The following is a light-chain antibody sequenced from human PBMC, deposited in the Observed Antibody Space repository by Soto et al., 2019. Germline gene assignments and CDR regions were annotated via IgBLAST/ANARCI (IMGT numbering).Light chain of an antibody. J-gene: IGKJ5*01. CDR2: GAS. CDR3: QQRSNWIT. Sequence: EIVMTQSPGTLSVSPGERATLPCMGSQSVRSNLAWYQQKPGQAPRLLIYGASTRATGIPAGLSGSGSGTEFTLTISSLQSEDYAVYYCQQRSNWITFGQGTRLEIK. CDR1: QSVRSN. V-gene: IGKV3-15*01.